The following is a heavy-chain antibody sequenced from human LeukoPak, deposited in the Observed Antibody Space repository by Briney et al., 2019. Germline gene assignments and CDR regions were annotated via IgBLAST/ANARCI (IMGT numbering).Heavy chain of an antibody. J-gene: IGHJ4*02. CDR1: GFTFDDYA. D-gene: IGHD2-2*02. V-gene: IGHV3-9*01. Sequence: PGGSLRLSCAASGFTFDDYAMHWVRQAQGKGLEWVSGISWNSGSIGYADSVKGRFTISRDNAKNSLYLQMNSLRAEDTALYYCAKEYCSSTSCYNSSDYWGQGTLVTVSS. CDR2: ISWNSGSI. CDR3: AKEYCSSTSCYNSSDY.